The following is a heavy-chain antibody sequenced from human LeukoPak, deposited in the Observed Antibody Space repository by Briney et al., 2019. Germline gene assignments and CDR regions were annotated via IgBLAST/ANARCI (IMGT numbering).Heavy chain of an antibody. Sequence: SETLSLTCSVSGGSISSGGYYWSWIRQHPGKGLEWIGYIYYSGNTYYNSSLKSRITISVDTSKNQFSLNLTSVTAADTAVYYCARCPGWFDPWGQGTLVTVSS. CDR1: GGSISSGGYY. V-gene: IGHV4-31*03. CDR3: ARCPGWFDP. CDR2: IYYSGNT. J-gene: IGHJ5*02.